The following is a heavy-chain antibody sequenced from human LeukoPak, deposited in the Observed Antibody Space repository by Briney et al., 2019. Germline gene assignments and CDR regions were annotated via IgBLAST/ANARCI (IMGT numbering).Heavy chain of an antibody. J-gene: IGHJ3*02. Sequence: PGGSLRLSCAASGFTFSSYEMNWVRQAPGKGLEWVSYISSSGSTIYYADSVKGRFTISRDNAKNSLYLQMNSLRAEDTAVYYCARSLYYYGSDSFDIWGQGTMVSVSS. D-gene: IGHD3-10*01. CDR2: ISSSGSTI. V-gene: IGHV3-48*03. CDR1: GFTFSSYE. CDR3: ARSLYYYGSDSFDI.